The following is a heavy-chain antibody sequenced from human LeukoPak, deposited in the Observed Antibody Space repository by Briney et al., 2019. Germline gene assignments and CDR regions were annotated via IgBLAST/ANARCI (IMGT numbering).Heavy chain of an antibody. CDR2: INPNSGGT. V-gene: IGHV1-2*06. J-gene: IGHJ4*02. CDR3: ARGGTRSYYAEFDY. Sequence: GASVKVSCTASGYTFTGYYMHWVRQAPGQGLEWMGRINPNSGGTNYAQKFQGRVTMTRDTSISTAYMELSRLRSDDTAVYYCARGGTRSYYAEFDYWGQGTLVTVSS. D-gene: IGHD1-26*01. CDR1: GYTFTGYY.